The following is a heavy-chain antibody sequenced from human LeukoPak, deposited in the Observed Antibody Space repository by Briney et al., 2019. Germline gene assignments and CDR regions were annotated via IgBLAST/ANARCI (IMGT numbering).Heavy chain of an antibody. CDR3: SRDGGWSFGY. V-gene: IGHV3-74*01. CDR2: MNSDGSSI. CDR1: GFTFSRYW. D-gene: IGHD6-19*01. J-gene: IGHJ4*02. Sequence: TGGSLRLSCAASGFTFSRYWMHWVRQAPGKGLVWVARMNSDGSSINYGDSVKGRFTISRDNAKNTLYLQMNSLRAEDTAVYYCSRDGGWSFGYWGQGTLVTVSS.